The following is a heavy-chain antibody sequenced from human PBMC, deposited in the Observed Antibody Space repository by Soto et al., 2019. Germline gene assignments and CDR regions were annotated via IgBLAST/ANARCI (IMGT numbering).Heavy chain of an antibody. CDR3: AKVQSSSWYSPFDY. CDR2: IRGSGSST. V-gene: IGHV3-23*01. J-gene: IGHJ4*02. Sequence: EVQLLESGGGLVQPGGSLRLSCAASGFTFSSYGMSWVRQAPGKGLEWVSAIRGSGSSTYYADSVKGRFTISRDNSKNTMHLQMNSLRAEDTAVYYCAKVQSSSWYSPFDYWGQGTLVTVSS. CDR1: GFTFSSYG. D-gene: IGHD6-13*01.